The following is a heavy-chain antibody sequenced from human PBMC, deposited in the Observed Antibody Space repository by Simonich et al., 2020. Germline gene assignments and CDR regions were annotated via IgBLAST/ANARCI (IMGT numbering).Heavy chain of an antibody. J-gene: IGHJ4*02. Sequence: QVQLQESGPGLVKPSETLSLTCTVSGGSISSYYWSWIRQPPGKGLEWIGYIYYSRSNNYNPSLKSRVTISVDTSKNQFSLKLSSVTAADTAVYYCARHDRWLQFYFDYWGQGTLVTVSS. D-gene: IGHD5-12*01. CDR3: ARHDRWLQFYFDY. CDR2: IYYSRSN. V-gene: IGHV4-59*08. CDR1: GGSISSYY.